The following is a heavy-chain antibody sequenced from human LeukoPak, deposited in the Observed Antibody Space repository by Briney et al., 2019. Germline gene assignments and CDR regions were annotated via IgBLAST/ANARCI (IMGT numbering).Heavy chain of an antibody. CDR3: SRGKGQSKTGDS. CDR1: GGSFSDYY. CDR2: IHPYGHT. V-gene: IGHV4-34*01. Sequence: SETLSLTCAVYGGSFSDYYWSWIRQPPGKGLEWIGEIHPYGHTNLNPSLRSRVSISIDTPNNQFSLKLTSVTAADTALYYCSRGKGQSKTGDSWGQGTLVTVSS. J-gene: IGHJ4*02.